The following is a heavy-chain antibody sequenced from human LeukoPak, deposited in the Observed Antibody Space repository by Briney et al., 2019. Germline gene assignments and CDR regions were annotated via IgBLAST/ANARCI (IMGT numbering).Heavy chain of an antibody. CDR3: AKRGLL. CDR1: GFTFTDYG. J-gene: IGHJ4*02. V-gene: IGHV3-30*02. Sequence: GGSLRLSCVASGFTFTDYGIHWVRQAPGKGLEWVSFIHYDGSNEYYADSVKGRFTISRDNSKNTLYLQMNSLRAEDTAVYYCAKRGLLWGQGTLVTVSS. D-gene: IGHD3-10*01. CDR2: IHYDGSNE.